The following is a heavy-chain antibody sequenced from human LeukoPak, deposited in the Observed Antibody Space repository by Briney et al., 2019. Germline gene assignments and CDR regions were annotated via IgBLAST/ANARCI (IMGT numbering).Heavy chain of an antibody. CDR2: ISAYNGNT. J-gene: IGHJ6*03. D-gene: IGHD6-6*01. CDR1: GYTFTSYG. CDR3: ARDLSIAARLTYYYYYMDV. Sequence: ASVKVSCKASGYTFTSYGISWVRQAPGQGLEWMGWISAYNGNTNYAQKLQGRVTMTTDTSTSTAYMELRSLRSDDTAVYYCARDLSIAARLTYYYYYMDVWGKGTTVTVSS. V-gene: IGHV1-18*01.